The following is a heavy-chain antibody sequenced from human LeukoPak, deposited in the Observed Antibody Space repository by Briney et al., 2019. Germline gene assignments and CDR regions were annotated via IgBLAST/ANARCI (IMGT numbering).Heavy chain of an antibody. V-gene: IGHV3-23*01. D-gene: IGHD3-22*01. CDR2: ISSSGGST. CDR3: AKGGHRVVIISAHFQH. J-gene: IGHJ1*01. CDR1: GFTFSSYA. Sequence: PGGSLRLSCAASGFTFSSYAMSWVRQAPGKGLEWVSAISSSGGSTYYADSVKGRFTISRDNSKNTLYLQMNSLRAEDTAVYYCAKGGHRVVIISAHFQHWGQGALVTVSS.